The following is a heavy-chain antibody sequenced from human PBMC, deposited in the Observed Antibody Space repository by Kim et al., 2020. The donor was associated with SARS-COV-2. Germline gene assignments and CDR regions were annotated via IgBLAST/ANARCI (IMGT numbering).Heavy chain of an antibody. V-gene: IGHV3-48*03. D-gene: IGHD3-22*01. J-gene: IGHJ4*02. CDR3: AAYYYDSSGYYLFDY. Sequence: DSVKGRFTNSRDNAKNSLYLQMNSLRAEDTAVYYCAAYYYDSSGYYLFDYWGQGTLVTVSS.